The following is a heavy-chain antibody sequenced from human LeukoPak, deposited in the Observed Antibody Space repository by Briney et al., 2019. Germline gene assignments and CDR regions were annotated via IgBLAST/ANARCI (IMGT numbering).Heavy chain of an antibody. V-gene: IGHV3-74*01. J-gene: IGHJ4*02. CDR3: ARDLGGKGWLLYGSAFDY. CDR1: GFTFSSYW. Sequence: GGSLRLSCAASGFTFSSYWMHWVRQAPGKGLEWVSRINSDGSSTSYADSVKGRFTISRDNAKNTLYLQMNSLRAEDTAVYYCARDLGGKGWLLYGSAFDYWGQGTLVTVSS. D-gene: IGHD3-3*01. CDR2: INSDGSST.